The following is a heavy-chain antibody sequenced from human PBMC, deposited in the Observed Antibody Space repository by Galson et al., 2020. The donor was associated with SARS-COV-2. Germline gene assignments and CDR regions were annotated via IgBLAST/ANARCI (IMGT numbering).Heavy chain of an antibody. V-gene: IGHV3-49*04. J-gene: IGHJ4*02. CDR2: IRSIAYGATT. D-gene: IGHD3-16*02. CDR1: GFTFGDYA. Sequence: TGGSLRLSCTASGFTFGDYAMSWVRQAPGKGLEWVGLIRSIAYGATTEYAASVKGRFTISRDDSRSIAYLQMNSLKTDDTAVYYCLTFGGLVAIDYWGQGTLVTVSS. CDR3: LTFGGLVAIDY.